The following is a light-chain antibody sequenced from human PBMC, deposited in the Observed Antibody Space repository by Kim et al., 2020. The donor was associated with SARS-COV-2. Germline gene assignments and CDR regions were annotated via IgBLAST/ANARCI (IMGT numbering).Light chain of an antibody. V-gene: IGLV2-14*04. CDR3: SSYTSSSTLV. Sequence: GQSITIYCAGTSSDVGGYNSVSWYQQHPGKAPKLMIYDVSKRPSGVSNRFSGSKSGNTASLTISGLQAEDEADYYCSSYTSSSTLVFGGGTKVTVL. CDR1: SSDVGGYNS. J-gene: IGLJ3*02. CDR2: DVS.